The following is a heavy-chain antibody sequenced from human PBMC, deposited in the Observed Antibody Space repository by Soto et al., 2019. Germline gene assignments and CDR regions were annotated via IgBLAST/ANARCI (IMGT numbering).Heavy chain of an antibody. CDR3: TRDSPQEPSATYDAFDI. J-gene: IGHJ3*02. Sequence: QSQTLSLTCAISGDSVSSYRAAWNWIRQSPSRGLEWLGRTYYRSTWYNDYAVSVKSRIIINSDTSKNQFSLQLNSVTPEDTAVYYCTRDSPQEPSATYDAFDIWGQGTMVTVSS. V-gene: IGHV6-1*01. CDR2: TYYRSTWYN. D-gene: IGHD2-2*01. CDR1: GDSVSSYRAA.